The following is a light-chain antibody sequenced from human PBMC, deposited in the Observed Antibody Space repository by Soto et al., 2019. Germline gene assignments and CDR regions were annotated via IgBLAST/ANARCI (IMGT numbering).Light chain of an antibody. J-gene: IGKJ1*01. CDR3: QQYGSSGT. CDR2: GAS. CDR1: QSVSNNY. Sequence: ETFLTQSPGTLSFSPGEGATLSCRASQSVSNNYLAWYQQKPGKAPRLLIYGASNRATGIPDRLSGSGSGTDFTLTIRRLEPEDFAVYYCQQYGSSGTFGQGTKVDI. V-gene: IGKV3-20*01.